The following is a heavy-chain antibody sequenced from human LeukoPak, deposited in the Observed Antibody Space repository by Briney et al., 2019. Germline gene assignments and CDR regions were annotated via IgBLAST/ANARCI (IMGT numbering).Heavy chain of an antibody. CDR3: ARKHYGDYYYFDY. CDR1: GGTFSSYA. Sequence: GSSVKVSCKASGGTFSSYAISWVRQAPGQGLEWMGGIIPIFGTANYAQKFQGRVTITADESTSTAYMELSSLGSEDTAVYYCARKHYGDYYYFDYWGQGTLVTVSS. J-gene: IGHJ4*02. V-gene: IGHV1-69*01. D-gene: IGHD4-17*01. CDR2: IIPIFGTA.